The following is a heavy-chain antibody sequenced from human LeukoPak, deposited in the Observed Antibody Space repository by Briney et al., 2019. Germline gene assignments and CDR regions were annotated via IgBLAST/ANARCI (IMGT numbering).Heavy chain of an antibody. V-gene: IGHV3-7*04. CDR3: TRVGYIDEGIDY. CDR2: IKQDGSKK. Sequence: GGSLRLSCVASGFPFSSYWITWVRQAPGKGLEWVANIKQDGSKKSYVDSVKGRFTISRDNAKNSLYLQMNSLRAEDTAIYYCTRVGYIDEGIDYWGQGTLVTVSS. CDR1: GFPFSSYW. D-gene: IGHD5-24*01. J-gene: IGHJ4*02.